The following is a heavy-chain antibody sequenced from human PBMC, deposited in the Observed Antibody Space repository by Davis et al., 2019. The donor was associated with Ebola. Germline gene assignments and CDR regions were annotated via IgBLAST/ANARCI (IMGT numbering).Heavy chain of an antibody. CDR1: GFTFSSYA. J-gene: IGHJ4*02. V-gene: IGHV3-7*03. D-gene: IGHD4-23*01. CDR3: ARDLVYGGNAFFDY. Sequence: PGGSLRLSCAASGFTFSSYAMSWVRQAPGKGLEWVANINQDGGEKQYVDSVKGRFTISRDNAKNSLSLQMSSLRADDTAMYYCARDLVYGGNAFFDYWGQGTPVRVSS. CDR2: INQDGGEK.